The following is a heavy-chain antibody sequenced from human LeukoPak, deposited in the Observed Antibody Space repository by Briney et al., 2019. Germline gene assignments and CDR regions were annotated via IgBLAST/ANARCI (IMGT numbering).Heavy chain of an antibody. CDR3: AGGGVVPAANWFDP. CDR2: IIPILGTA. Sequence: ASVKVSCKASGGTFSSYAISWVRQAPGQGLEWMGRIIPILGTANYAQKFQGRVTITADKSTSTAYMELSSLRSEDTAVYYCAGGGVVPAANWFDPWGQGTLVTVSS. J-gene: IGHJ5*02. V-gene: IGHV1-69*04. CDR1: GGTFSSYA. D-gene: IGHD2-2*01.